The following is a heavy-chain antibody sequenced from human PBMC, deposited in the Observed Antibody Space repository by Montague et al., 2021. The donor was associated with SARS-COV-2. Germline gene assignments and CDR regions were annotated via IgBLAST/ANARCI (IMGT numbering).Heavy chain of an antibody. J-gene: IGHJ3*02. V-gene: IGHV6-1*01. CDR1: GYSVSGDNVS. Sequence: CAISGYSVSGDNVSRNWIRRSPSRGLEWLGRTYYRSRWFDHNEVAMKGXKSIKADTSKNQFSLQLDSVTPEDTAVYYCARGDGLGPYTGYAFDIWGQGTLVTVSS. CDR3: ARGDGLGPYTGYAFDI. D-gene: IGHD3-16*01. CDR2: TYYRSRWFD.